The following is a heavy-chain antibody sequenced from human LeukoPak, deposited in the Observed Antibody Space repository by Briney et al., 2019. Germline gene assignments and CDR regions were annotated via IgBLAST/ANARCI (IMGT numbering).Heavy chain of an antibody. Sequence: PGGSLRLSCAASGFTFSSYGMHWVRQAPGKGLEWVAVISYDGSNKYYADSVKGRFTISRDNSKNTLYLQMNSLRAEDTAVYYCARDLFVKTFGGRGAFDIWGQGTMVTVSS. CDR1: GFTFSSYG. V-gene: IGHV3-30*19. D-gene: IGHD3-16*01. J-gene: IGHJ3*02. CDR3: ARDLFVKTFGGRGAFDI. CDR2: ISYDGSNK.